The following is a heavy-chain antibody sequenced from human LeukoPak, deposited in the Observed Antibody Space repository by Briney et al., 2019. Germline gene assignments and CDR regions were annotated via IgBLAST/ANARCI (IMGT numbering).Heavy chain of an antibody. CDR1: GGSLSDYY. V-gene: IGHV4-34*01. CDR2: INHGGST. D-gene: IGHD4-17*01. Sequence: SETLSLTCAVQGGSLSDYYWSWIRQPPGKGLEWIGEINHGGSTNYNPSLKSRVTVSVDTSKNQFSLKLSSVTAADTAVYYCAREYSGPDYGDYAGEEQDRGYFDLWGRGTLVTVSS. J-gene: IGHJ2*01. CDR3: AREYSGPDYGDYAGEEQDRGYFDL.